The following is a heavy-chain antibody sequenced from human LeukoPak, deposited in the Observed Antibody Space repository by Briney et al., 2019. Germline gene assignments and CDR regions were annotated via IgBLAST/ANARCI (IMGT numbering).Heavy chain of an antibody. CDR3: ATCRDEFGDYGFTS. CDR2: IYDSWRT. CDR1: GDSISSNY. J-gene: IGHJ5*02. Sequence: SETLSPTCTVSGDSISSNYWSWIRQSPGKGLEWIGYIYDSWRTKYNPTLKSRVTISVDTSKNLFSLKLTSVTAADTAVYYCATCRDEFGDYGFTSWGQGTLVTVSS. V-gene: IGHV4-59*01. D-gene: IGHD4-17*01.